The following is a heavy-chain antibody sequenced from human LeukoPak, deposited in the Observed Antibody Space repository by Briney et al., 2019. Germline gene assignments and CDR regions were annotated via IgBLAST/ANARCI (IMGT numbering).Heavy chain of an antibody. CDR1: GFTFSSYW. CDR3: ARDPSGSYYRSEYYFDY. Sequence: GGSLRLSCAASGFTFSSYWMHWVRQAPGKGLAWVSRINSDGSSTSYADSVKGRFTISRDNAKNTLYLQMNSLRAEDTAVYYCARDPSGSYYRSEYYFDYWGQGTLVTVSS. CDR2: INSDGSST. V-gene: IGHV3-74*01. D-gene: IGHD1-26*01. J-gene: IGHJ4*02.